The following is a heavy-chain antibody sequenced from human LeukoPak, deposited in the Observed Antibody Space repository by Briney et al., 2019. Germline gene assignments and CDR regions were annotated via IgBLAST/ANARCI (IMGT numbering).Heavy chain of an antibody. J-gene: IGHJ6*02. D-gene: IGHD2-2*01. CDR1: GFTFSSYG. CDR3: AKDQGLYCSSTSCPSLGMDV. Sequence: GGSLRLSCAASGFTFSSYGMHWVRQAPGKGLEWVAVISYDGSNKYYTDSVKGRFTISRDNCKNTLYLQMNSLRAEDTAVYYCAKDQGLYCSSTSCPSLGMDVWGQGTTVTVSS. V-gene: IGHV3-30*18. CDR2: ISYDGSNK.